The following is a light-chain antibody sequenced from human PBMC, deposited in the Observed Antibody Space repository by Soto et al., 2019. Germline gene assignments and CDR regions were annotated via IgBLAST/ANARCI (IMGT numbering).Light chain of an antibody. CDR2: DVS. Sequence: QSVLTQPASVSGSPGQSITISCTGASSDIGAFPYVSWYQKYPGKAPKLIISDVSIRPSGVSPRFSASKSGNTASLTVSGLQAEDEDDYYCATYTTSGTQVFGGGTKLTVL. V-gene: IGLV2-14*01. CDR1: SSDIGAFPY. J-gene: IGLJ2*01. CDR3: ATYTTSGTQV.